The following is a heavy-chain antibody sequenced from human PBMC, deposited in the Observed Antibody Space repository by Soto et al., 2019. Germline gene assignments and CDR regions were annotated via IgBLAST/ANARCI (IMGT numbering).Heavy chain of an antibody. CDR1: GGAIRGYY. Sequence: SETLSLTCTVSGGAIRGYYWSWIRLPPGKGLEWIGYIYYSGSTNYNPSLKSRVTISVDTSKNPFSLKLSSVTAADTAVYYCARSSGYRSTRFFYWGQATLVTGSS. V-gene: IGHV4-59*01. J-gene: IGHJ4*01. CDR3: ARSSGYRSTRFFY. CDR2: IYYSGST. D-gene: IGHD2-15*01.